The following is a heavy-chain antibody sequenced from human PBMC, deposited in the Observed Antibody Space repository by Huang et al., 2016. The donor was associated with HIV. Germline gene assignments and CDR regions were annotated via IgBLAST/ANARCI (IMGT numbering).Heavy chain of an antibody. CDR3: TRAVWFAENWFDI. CDR2: MNPDRGNT. D-gene: IGHD3-10*01. V-gene: IGHV1-8*02. Sequence: QVQLVQSGAEVKRPGASVKVYCKASGYTFRDYSSNWVRQAPGQGLEWMGWMNPDRGNTGDAPSLQGRVTMTRDSSISTAYMELRSLRFEDTAVYYCTRAVWFAENWFDIWGQGTPVIVSS. J-gene: IGHJ5*02. CDR1: GYTFRDYS.